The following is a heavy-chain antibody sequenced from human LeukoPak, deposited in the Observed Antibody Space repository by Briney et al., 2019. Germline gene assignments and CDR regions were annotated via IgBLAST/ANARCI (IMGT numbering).Heavy chain of an antibody. CDR1: GGSISSGSHY. CDR3: ARIKRVERLGAYYFDY. CDR2: IYASGST. V-gene: IGHV4-61*02. Sequence: NPSETLSLTCTVSGGSISSGSHYWSWIRQPAGKGLEWIGRIYASGSTNYNPSLKSRVTISVDTSKNQFSLKLSSVTAADTAVYYCARIKRVERLGAYYFDYWGQGTLVTVSS. D-gene: IGHD1-1*01. J-gene: IGHJ4*02.